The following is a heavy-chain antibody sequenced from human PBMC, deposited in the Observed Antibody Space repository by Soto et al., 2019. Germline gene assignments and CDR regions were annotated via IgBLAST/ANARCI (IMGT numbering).Heavy chain of an antibody. CDR1: GFTFSSYA. CDR3: ATGAHLLEWFPYYFDY. V-gene: IGHV3-23*01. D-gene: IGHD3-3*01. CDR2: ISGSGGST. Sequence: PGGSLRLSCAASGFTFSSYAMSWVRQAPGKGLEWVSAISGSGGSTYYADSVKGRFTISRDNSKNTLYLQMNSLRAEDTAVYYCATGAHLLEWFPYYFDYWGQGTLVTVSS. J-gene: IGHJ4*02.